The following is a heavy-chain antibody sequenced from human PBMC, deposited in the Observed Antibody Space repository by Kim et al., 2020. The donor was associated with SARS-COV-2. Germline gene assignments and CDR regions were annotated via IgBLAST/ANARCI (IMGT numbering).Heavy chain of an antibody. V-gene: IGHV1-18*04. CDR1: GYTFTSYG. J-gene: IGHJ4*02. CDR3: ASYPLWGGMVRGVSFDY. D-gene: IGHD3-10*01. Sequence: ASVKVSCKASGYTFTSYGISWVRQAPGQGLEWMGWISAYNGNTNYAQKLQGRVTMTTDTSTSTAYMELRSLRSDDTAVYYCASYPLWGGMVRGVSFDYWGQGTLVTVSS. CDR2: ISAYNGNT.